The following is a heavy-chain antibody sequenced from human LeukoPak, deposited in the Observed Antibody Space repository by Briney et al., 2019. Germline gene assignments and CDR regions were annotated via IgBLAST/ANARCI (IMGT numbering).Heavy chain of an antibody. CDR2: IYHSGST. D-gene: IGHD5-18*01. J-gene: IGHJ4*02. CDR1: GYSISSGYY. V-gene: IGHV4-38-2*01. CDR3: ARGYSYGRTYYFDY. Sequence: SETLSLTCAVSGYSISSGYYWGRIRQPPGKGLEWIGSIYHSGSTYYNPSLKSRVTISVDTSKNQFSLKLSSVTAADTAVYYCARGYSYGRTYYFDYWGQGTLVTVSS.